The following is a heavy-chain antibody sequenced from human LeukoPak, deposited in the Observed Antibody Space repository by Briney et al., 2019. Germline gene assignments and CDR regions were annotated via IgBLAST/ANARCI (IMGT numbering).Heavy chain of an antibody. D-gene: IGHD2-15*01. CDR2: ISSSSSYI. V-gene: IGHV3-21*01. Sequence: GGSLRLSCAASGFTFSSYSMNWVRQAPGKGLEWVSSISSSSSYIYYADSVKGRFTISRDNAKNSLYLQMNSLRAEDTAVYYCARDSPLPGYCSGGSCQTFDYWGQGTLVTVSS. J-gene: IGHJ4*02. CDR1: GFTFSSYS. CDR3: ARDSPLPGYCSGGSCQTFDY.